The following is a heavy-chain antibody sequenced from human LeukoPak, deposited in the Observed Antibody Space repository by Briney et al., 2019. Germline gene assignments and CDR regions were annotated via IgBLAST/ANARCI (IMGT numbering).Heavy chain of an antibody. V-gene: IGHV3-23*01. CDR2: ISVSGGST. CDR3: AKGSTAAGPRAGYFDY. J-gene: IGHJ4*02. D-gene: IGHD6-13*01. CDR1: GFTFSSYA. Sequence: GGSLRLSCAASGFTFSSYAMSWVRQAPGKGLEWVSAISVSGGSTYYADSVKGRFIISRDNSKNTLYLQMNSLRAEDTAVYYGAKGSTAAGPRAGYFDYWGQGTLVTVSS.